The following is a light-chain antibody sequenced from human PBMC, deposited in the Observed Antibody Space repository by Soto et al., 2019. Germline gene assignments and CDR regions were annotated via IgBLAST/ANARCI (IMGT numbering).Light chain of an antibody. Sequence: QSVLTQPASVSGSPGQSITITCTGTGSYKFVSWYQQHPGKAPRLMIYEGSERPSGVSRRFSGSGSGNTASLTISELQAGDEAGYFCCSFSNNHVVFGGGTKVTVL. CDR1: GSYKF. J-gene: IGLJ2*01. V-gene: IGLV2-23*01. CDR2: EGS. CDR3: CSFSNNHVV.